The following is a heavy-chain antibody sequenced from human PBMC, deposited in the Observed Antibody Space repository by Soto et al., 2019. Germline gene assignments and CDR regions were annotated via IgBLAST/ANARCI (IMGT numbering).Heavy chain of an antibody. CDR2: ISYDGSNK. D-gene: IGHD2-2*01. CDR3: AKDYCSSTSCYFGKLGY. V-gene: IGHV3-30*18. CDR1: GGPFISYG. J-gene: IGHJ4*02. Sequence: GGSLRLSCAAAGGPFISYGRHWVRQDPGKGLEWVAVISYDGSNKYYADSVKGRFTISRDNSKNTLYLQMNSLRAEDTAVYYCAKDYCSSTSCYFGKLGYWGQGTLVTVS.